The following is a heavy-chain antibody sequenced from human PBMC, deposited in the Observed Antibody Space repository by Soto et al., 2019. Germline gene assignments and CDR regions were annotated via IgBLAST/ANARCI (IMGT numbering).Heavy chain of an antibody. D-gene: IGHD6-19*01. CDR3: ATTYSSGWPINNYYYYSYMDV. V-gene: IGHV4-39*01. CDR2: IQYRGST. CDR1: DDSITSGAYY. Sequence: SETLSLTCTVSDDSITSGAYYWGLIRQPPGKGLEWIGTIQYRGSTNYNPSLKSRVTISVDTSKNQFSLKLSSVTAADTAVYYCATTYSSGWPINNYYYYSYMDVWGKGTTVTVSS. J-gene: IGHJ6*03.